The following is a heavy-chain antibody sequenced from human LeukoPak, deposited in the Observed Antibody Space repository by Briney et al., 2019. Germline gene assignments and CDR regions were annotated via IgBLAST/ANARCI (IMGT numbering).Heavy chain of an antibody. CDR3: ARSRGRNWFDP. J-gene: IGHJ5*02. V-gene: IGHV4-30-2*01. CDR1: GGSISSGGYY. Sequence: PSQTLSLTCTVSGGSISSGGYYWSWIRQPPGKGLEWIGYIYHSGSTYYNPSLKSRVTISVDRSKNQCSLKLSSVTAADTAVYYCARSRGRNWFDPWGQGTLVTVSS. CDR2: IYHSGST. D-gene: IGHD1-26*01.